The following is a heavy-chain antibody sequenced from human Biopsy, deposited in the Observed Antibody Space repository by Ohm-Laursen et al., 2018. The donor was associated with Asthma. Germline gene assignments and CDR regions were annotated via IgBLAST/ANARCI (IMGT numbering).Heavy chain of an antibody. CDR3: VRDGTDDAFDI. V-gene: IGHV3-30*01. Sequence: SLRLSCAASGFSFSNFAIHWVRQAPGKGLEWVGVISKDASTQDYADSVKGRFTMARDNSKNTLDLQVNSLREGDTAVYYCVRDGTDDAFDIWGQGTVVSVSS. CDR1: GFSFSNFA. J-gene: IGHJ3*02. CDR2: ISKDASTQ. D-gene: IGHD1-1*01.